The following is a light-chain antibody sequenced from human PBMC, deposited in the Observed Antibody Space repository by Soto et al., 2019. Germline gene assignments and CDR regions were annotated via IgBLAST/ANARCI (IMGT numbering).Light chain of an antibody. CDR1: QSISSW. CDR2: KAS. J-gene: IGKJ1*01. CDR3: QQYNSLWT. V-gene: IGKV1-5*03. Sequence: DIQMTQSPSTLSASVGDRVTITCRASQSISSWLAWYQQKPGKAPKLLIYKASSLESGVPSRFSGSGSGTEFTLTISSLQPDDFATYYCQQYNSLWTFGKGTKVVIK.